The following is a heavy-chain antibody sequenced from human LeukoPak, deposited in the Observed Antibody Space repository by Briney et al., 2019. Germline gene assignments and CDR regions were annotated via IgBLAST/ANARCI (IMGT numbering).Heavy chain of an antibody. V-gene: IGHV4-4*07. Sequence: PSETLSLTCTVSGGSISSYYWSWIRQPAGKGLEWIGRIYTSGSTNYNPSLKSRVTISVDTSKNQFSLKLSSVTAADTAVYYCARLARSSLRYFDWPGGMDVWGQGTTVTVSS. CDR1: GGSISSYY. CDR3: ARLARSSLRYFDWPGGMDV. D-gene: IGHD3-9*01. CDR2: IYTSGST. J-gene: IGHJ6*02.